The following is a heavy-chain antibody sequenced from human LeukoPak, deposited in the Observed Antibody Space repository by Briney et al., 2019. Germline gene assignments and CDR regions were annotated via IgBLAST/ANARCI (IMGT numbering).Heavy chain of an antibody. D-gene: IGHD2-15*01. V-gene: IGHV3-30*02. CDR2: IQFDGSYK. Sequence: GGSLRLSCAASGFTFSSYWMHWVRQAPGKGLECVAFIQFDGSYKHYSDSVKGRFTISGDNSKNTLYLEMNSLRPEDTSVYYCATHCSGTACHRDYWGQGTLVTVSS. J-gene: IGHJ4*02. CDR3: ATHCSGTACHRDY. CDR1: GFTFSSYW.